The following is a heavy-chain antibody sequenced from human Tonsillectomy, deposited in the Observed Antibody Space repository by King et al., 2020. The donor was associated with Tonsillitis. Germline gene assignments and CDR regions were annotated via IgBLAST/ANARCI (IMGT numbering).Heavy chain of an antibody. V-gene: IGHV1-18*01. CDR1: GYTFTSYG. Sequence: QLVQSGAEVKKPGASVKVSCKASGYTFTSYGISWVRQAPGQGLEWMGWISAYNGNTNYAQKLQGRVTMTTDTSTSTAYMELRSLSSDDTAVYYCARDRSSWYYYDSSGGNALDYWGQGTLVTVSS. J-gene: IGHJ4*02. CDR2: ISAYNGNT. CDR3: ARDRSSWYYYDSSGGNALDY. D-gene: IGHD3-22*01.